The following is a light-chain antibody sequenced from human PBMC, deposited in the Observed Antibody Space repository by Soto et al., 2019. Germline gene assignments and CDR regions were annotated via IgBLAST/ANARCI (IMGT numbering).Light chain of an antibody. CDR1: QDIRNT. Sequence: IRMTQLPSSLSASVGYRVAFSCRESQDIRNTLSWYQPKPGEAPKLLIFAASNLQSGVPSRFSGSGSATDFTLAITGLQPEDFATYYCLQYYNFSWTFGQGTKVDIK. CDR3: LQYYNFSWT. V-gene: IGKV1-6*01. J-gene: IGKJ1*01. CDR2: AAS.